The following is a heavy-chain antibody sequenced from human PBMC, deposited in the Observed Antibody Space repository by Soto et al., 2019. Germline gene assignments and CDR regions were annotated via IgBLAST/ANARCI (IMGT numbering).Heavy chain of an antibody. J-gene: IGHJ4*02. Sequence: EVRLLESGGGLVQPGGSLRLSCAASGFTFSTYALSWVHQAPGKGLEWVSAITNSGDSTYYADSVKGRFTISRDNSKNTLYLQMSSLRAEDTAVYYCAKTWFGSITTDYWGQGTLVTVSS. D-gene: IGHD3-10*01. CDR3: AKTWFGSITTDY. CDR1: GFTFSTYA. V-gene: IGHV3-23*01. CDR2: ITNSGDST.